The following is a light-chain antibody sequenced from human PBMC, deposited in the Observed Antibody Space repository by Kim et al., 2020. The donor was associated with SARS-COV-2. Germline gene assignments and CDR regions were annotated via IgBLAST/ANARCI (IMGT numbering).Light chain of an antibody. Sequence: QSVLTQPPSVSAAPGQKVTISCSGSSSNIGNNYVSWYQQLPGTAPKLLIYTNNKRPTWIPDRFSGSKSGTSATLGITGLQTGDEANYYCVTWDRSLSAVVFGGGTKLTVL. J-gene: IGLJ2*01. CDR3: VTWDRSLSAVV. CDR1: SSNIGNNY. V-gene: IGLV1-51*01. CDR2: TNN.